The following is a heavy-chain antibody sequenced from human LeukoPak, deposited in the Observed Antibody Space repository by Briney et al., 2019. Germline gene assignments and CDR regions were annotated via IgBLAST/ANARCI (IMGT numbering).Heavy chain of an antibody. V-gene: IGHV1-69*13. CDR3: ARWSRGVDTAMVHDY. CDR1: GGTFSSYA. J-gene: IGHJ4*02. CDR2: IIPIFGTA. D-gene: IGHD5-18*01. Sequence: SVKVSCKASGGTFSSYAISWVRQAPGQGLEWMGGIIPIFGTANYAQKFQGSVTITADESTSTAYMELSSLRSEDTAVYYCARWSRGVDTAMVHDYWGQGTLVTVSS.